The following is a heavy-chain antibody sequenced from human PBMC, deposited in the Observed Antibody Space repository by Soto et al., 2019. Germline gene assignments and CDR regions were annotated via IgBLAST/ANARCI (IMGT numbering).Heavy chain of an antibody. J-gene: IGHJ5*02. CDR2: IYHSGSA. CDR3: ATLPPRIELRILPIPT. Sequence: QVQLRQSGPGLVKPSGTLSLTCAVSGASVSSSTWWSWVRQSPGKGLEWIGEIYHSGSANYNPSLRGPATISVDKSNNQFSLKMRYMTAADTAVYYCATLPPRIELRILPIPTWGQGTLGSVSS. V-gene: IGHV4-4*02. D-gene: IGHD2-15*01. CDR1: GASVSSSTW.